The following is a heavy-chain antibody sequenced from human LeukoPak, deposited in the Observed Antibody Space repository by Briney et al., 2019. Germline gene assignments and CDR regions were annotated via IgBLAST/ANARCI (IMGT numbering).Heavy chain of an antibody. D-gene: IGHD5-24*01. CDR1: GFTFSNYG. CDR2: IRYDGSNK. V-gene: IGHV3-30*02. Sequence: GGSLTLSCAASGFTFSNYGMHWVRKAPGKGLEWVAFIRYDGSNKDYADSVKGRFTIYRDNSKNTLYLQMNSLRAEDTAVYYCAKDGYNYSDYWGQGTLVTASS. J-gene: IGHJ4*02. CDR3: AKDGYNYSDY.